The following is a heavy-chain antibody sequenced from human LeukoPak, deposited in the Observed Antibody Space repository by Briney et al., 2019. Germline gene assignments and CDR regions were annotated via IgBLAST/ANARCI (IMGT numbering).Heavy chain of an antibody. CDR3: ARDGMYYYDSSGYYAAQYYFDY. CDR1: GFTFNAYG. V-gene: IGHV3-30*03. Sequence: PGGSLRLSCAASGFTFNAYGMLWVRQAPGKGLEWVAVISDNGNIRFYADSVKGRFTISRDNSKNTLHLQMNSLRAEDTAVYYCARDGMYYYDSSGYYAAQYYFDYWGQGTLVTVSS. J-gene: IGHJ4*02. D-gene: IGHD3-22*01. CDR2: ISDNGNIR.